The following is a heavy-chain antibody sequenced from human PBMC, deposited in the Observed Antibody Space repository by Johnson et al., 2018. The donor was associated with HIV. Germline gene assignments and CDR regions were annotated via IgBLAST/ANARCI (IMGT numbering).Heavy chain of an antibody. Sequence: QLVESGGGVVQPGRSLRLSCTASGFTFSNYAIHWVRQAPGKGLEWVAGITYDGTNKYYADSVKGRFTLSRDNSKNTLDLQMNSLRAEDTAVYYCARSMRGAFDVWGQGTMVTVSS. J-gene: IGHJ3*01. CDR2: ITYDGTNK. V-gene: IGHV3-30*03. CDR1: GFTFSNYA. CDR3: ARSMRGAFDV. D-gene: IGHD3-10*01.